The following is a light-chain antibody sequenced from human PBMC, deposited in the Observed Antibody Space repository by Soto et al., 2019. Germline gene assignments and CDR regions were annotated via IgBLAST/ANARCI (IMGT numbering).Light chain of an antibody. V-gene: IGKV1-5*01. CDR2: DAS. CDR1: QSISSW. J-gene: IGKJ1*01. CDR3: QQYNSYRT. Sequence: IQMTQSPSTLSASVGARVTITCRASQSISSWLAWYHPKPGKAPNLLIYDASSLESGVPSRFSGSGSGTESILTIRSLKPDDFATYYCQQYNSYRTFGQGTKVDIK.